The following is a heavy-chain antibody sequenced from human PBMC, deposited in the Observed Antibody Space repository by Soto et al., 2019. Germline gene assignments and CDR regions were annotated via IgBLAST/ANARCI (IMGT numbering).Heavy chain of an antibody. CDR3: ARGSFREYEDASGYYNSFDP. J-gene: IGHJ5*02. D-gene: IGHD3-3*01. Sequence: QVQLQESGPGLVKPSQTLSLTCSVSGASISSDQYLWTWIRQTPGRGLEWIGYTSSSGGTYYSPPVKYGTTLSHDKSKNQFALILSSVTAADTAIYFCARGSFREYEDASGYYNSFDPWGQGALVTVSS. CDR1: GASISSDQYL. V-gene: IGHV4-30-4*01. CDR2: TSSSGGT.